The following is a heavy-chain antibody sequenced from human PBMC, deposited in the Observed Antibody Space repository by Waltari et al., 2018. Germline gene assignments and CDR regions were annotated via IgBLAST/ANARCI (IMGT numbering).Heavy chain of an antibody. CDR3: ARGRIAARPRKAFDI. CDR1: GGSFSGDY. J-gene: IGHJ3*02. V-gene: IGHV4-34*01. Sequence: VQLQQWGAGLLKPSETLSLTCAVHGGSFSGDYWSWIRHPPGKGLELIGEINHSETTNYNPSLKSRVTISVDTCTNQFSLQLSSVTAADTAVYYCARGRIAARPRKAFDIWGQGTMVTVSS. CDR2: INHSETT. D-gene: IGHD6-6*01.